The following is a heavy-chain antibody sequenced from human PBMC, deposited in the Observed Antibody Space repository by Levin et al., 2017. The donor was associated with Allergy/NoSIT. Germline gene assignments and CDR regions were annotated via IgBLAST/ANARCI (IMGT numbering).Heavy chain of an antibody. CDR3: ARVRAGTSAFDI. Sequence: GGSLRLSCAASGFTFSSYSINWVRQAPGKGLAWVSYISSSSSTIYYADSVKGRFTISRDNAKNSLYLQMNSLRDEDTAVYYCARVRAGTSAFDIWGQGTMVTVSS. CDR1: GFTFSSYS. D-gene: IGHD6-13*01. J-gene: IGHJ3*02. V-gene: IGHV3-48*02. CDR2: ISSSSSTI.